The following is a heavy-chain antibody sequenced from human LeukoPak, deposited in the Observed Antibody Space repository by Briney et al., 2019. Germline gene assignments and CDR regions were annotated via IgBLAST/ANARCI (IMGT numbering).Heavy chain of an antibody. CDR1: GGSISSSSYY. Sequence: PSETLSLTCTVSGGSISSSSYYWGWIRQPPGKGLEWIGSIYYSGSTYYNPSLKSRVTISVDTSKSQFSLKLSSVTAADTAVYYCARVGGRRVTHWRGDYYYGMDVWGQGATVTVSS. CDR2: IYYSGST. CDR3: ARVGGRRVTHWRGDYYYGMDV. D-gene: IGHD3-10*01. V-gene: IGHV4-39*01. J-gene: IGHJ6*02.